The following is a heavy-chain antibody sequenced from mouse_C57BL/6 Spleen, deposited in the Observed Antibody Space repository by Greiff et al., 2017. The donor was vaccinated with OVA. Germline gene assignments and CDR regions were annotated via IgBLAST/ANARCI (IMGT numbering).Heavy chain of an antibody. V-gene: IGHV5-17*01. J-gene: IGHJ4*01. CDR2: ISSGSSTI. CDR1: GFTFSDYG. D-gene: IGHD2-4*01. CDR3: APDSSYAMDY. Sequence: EVKLMESGGGLVKPGGSLKLSCAASGFTFSDYGMHWVRPAPEKGLEWVAYISSGSSTIYYADTAKGRFTISRDNAKNTLFLQMTSLRSEDTAMYYCAPDSSYAMDYWGQGTSVTVSS.